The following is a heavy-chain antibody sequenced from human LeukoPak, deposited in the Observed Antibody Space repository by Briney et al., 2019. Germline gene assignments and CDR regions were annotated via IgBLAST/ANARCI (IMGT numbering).Heavy chain of an antibody. Sequence: GGSLRLSCAASGFTFSSYAMSWVRQAPGKGLEWVSAISASGGSTYYADSVKGRFTISRDNSKNTLYLQMNSLRAEDTAVYYCARDLPYGDYNGGLDYWGQGTLVTVSS. D-gene: IGHD4-17*01. V-gene: IGHV3-23*01. CDR3: ARDLPYGDYNGGLDY. CDR1: GFTFSSYA. CDR2: ISASGGST. J-gene: IGHJ4*02.